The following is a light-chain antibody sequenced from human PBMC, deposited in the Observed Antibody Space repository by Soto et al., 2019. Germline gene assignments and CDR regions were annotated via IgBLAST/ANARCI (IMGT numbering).Light chain of an antibody. J-gene: IGKJ5*01. CDR2: DAS. CDR3: QQRSNWPPGGIT. CDR1: QSVSSY. V-gene: IGKV3-11*01. Sequence: EIVLTQSPATLSLSPGERATLSCRASQSVSSYLAWYQQKPGQAPRLLIYDASNRATGIPARFSGSGSGTDFTLSIRSLVLEDFAVYYCQQRSNWPPGGITCAQGKRLEIK.